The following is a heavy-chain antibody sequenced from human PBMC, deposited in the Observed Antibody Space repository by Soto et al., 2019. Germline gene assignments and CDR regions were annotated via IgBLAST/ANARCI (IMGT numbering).Heavy chain of an antibody. CDR2: IVVGSGNT. CDR3: AAGAPNYYYYYYGMDV. CDR1: GFTFTSSA. V-gene: IGHV1-58*01. Sequence: SVKVSCKASGFTFTSSAVQWVRQARGQRLEWIGWIVVGSGNTNYAQKFQERVTITRDMSTSTAYMELSSLRSEDTAVYYCAAGAPNYYYYYYGMDVWGQGTTVTVSS. J-gene: IGHJ6*02.